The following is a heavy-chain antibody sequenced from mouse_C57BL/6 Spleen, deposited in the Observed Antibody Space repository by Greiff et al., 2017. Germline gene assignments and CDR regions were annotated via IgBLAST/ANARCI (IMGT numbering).Heavy chain of an antibody. CDR3: ARGGYAMDY. CDR2: IYPGDGDT. CDR1: GYAFSSSW. Sequence: SGPELVKPGASVKISCKASGYAFSSSWMNWVKQRPGKGLEWIGRIYPGDGDTNYNGKFKGKATLTADKSSSTAYMQLSSLTSEDSAVYFCARGGYAMDYWGQGTSVTVSS. J-gene: IGHJ4*01. V-gene: IGHV1-82*01.